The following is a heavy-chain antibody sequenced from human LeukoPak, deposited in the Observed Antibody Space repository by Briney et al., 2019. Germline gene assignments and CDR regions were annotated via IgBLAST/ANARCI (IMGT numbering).Heavy chain of an antibody. J-gene: IGHJ4*02. CDR2: IYYSGST. V-gene: IGHV4-59*12. CDR1: GGSISSYY. D-gene: IGHD3-10*01. CDR3: AREFGTHYYGSGSYDY. Sequence: PSETLSLTCTVSGGSISSYYWSWIRQPPGKGLEWIGYIYYSGSTNYSPSLKSRVTISVDTSKNQFSLKLSSVTAADTAVYYCAREFGTHYYGSGSYDYWGQGTLVTVSS.